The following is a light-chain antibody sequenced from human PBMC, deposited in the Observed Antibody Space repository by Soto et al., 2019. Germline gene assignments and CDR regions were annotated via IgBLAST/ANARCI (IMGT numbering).Light chain of an antibody. CDR1: SSNIGKSY. V-gene: IGLV1-51*01. J-gene: IGLJ3*02. CDR3: GTWDSSLSAWV. Sequence: QSVLTQPPSVSAAPGQEVTISCSGSSSNIGKSYVSWYRQIPGTAPKLLIYDNDKRLSGIPDRFSGSKSGTSATLGITGLLTGDDAAYYCGTWDSSLSAWVFGGGTKLTVL. CDR2: DND.